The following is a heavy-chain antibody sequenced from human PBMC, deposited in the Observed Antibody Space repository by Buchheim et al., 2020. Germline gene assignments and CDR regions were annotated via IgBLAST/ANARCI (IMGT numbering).Heavy chain of an antibody. CDR3: ARIPYYYYYGLDV. Sequence: QVQLQESGPGLVKPSGTLSLTCDVSGGSISSNYWWSWVRQPPGMGLEWIGEISHSGSTNYNPSLKSRVTITVDKSKNQFSLKLTSVTAADTAVYYCARIPYYYYYGLDVWGQGTT. CDR2: ISHSGST. D-gene: IGHD2-21*01. V-gene: IGHV4-4*02. J-gene: IGHJ6*02. CDR1: GGSISSNYW.